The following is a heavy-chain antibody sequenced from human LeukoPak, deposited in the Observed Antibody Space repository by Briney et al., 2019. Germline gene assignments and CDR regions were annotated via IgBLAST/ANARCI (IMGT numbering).Heavy chain of an antibody. CDR1: GYTFTGYY. J-gene: IGHJ5*02. V-gene: IGHV1-2*02. CDR2: INPNSGGT. Sequence: ASVTVSCKASGYTFTGYYMHWVRQAPGQGLEWMGWINPNSGGTNYAQKFQGRVTMTRDTSISTAYMELSRLRSDDTAVYYCARIGGRGNWFDPWGQGTLVTVSS. D-gene: IGHD3-3*01. CDR3: ARIGGRGNWFDP.